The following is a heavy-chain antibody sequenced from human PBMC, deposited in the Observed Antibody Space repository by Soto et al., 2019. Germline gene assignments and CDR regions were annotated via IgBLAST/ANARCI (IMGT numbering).Heavy chain of an antibody. Sequence: PQTLPLTCPFSGPHLKSGLYCLSWLRQLLGEGLEWIGYISFSGSTYSDPSLESRVIISLATSQKQFSLKLSSVTDADTSYYYCASGNAWEDWFDYWGQGTRVTVS. V-gene: IGHV4-31*03. CDR3: ASGNAWEDWFDY. CDR2: ISFSGST. D-gene: IGHD1-26*01. J-gene: IGHJ4*02. CDR1: GPHLKSGLYC.